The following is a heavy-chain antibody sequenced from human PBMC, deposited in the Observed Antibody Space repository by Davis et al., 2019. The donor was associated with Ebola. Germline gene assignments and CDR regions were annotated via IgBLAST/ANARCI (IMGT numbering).Heavy chain of an antibody. CDR2: FIPIFGTG. V-gene: IGHV1-69*06. CDR3: ARTNVPYSSGWSPFDY. CDR1: GGTFSSYA. J-gene: IGHJ4*02. D-gene: IGHD6-19*01. Sequence: AASVKVSCKASGGTFSSYAISWVRQAPGQGLEWMGGFIPIFGTGKYAQKFQGRVTITSDKSTSTAYMGLSSLRSEDTAVYYCARTNVPYSSGWSPFDYWGQGTLVTVSS.